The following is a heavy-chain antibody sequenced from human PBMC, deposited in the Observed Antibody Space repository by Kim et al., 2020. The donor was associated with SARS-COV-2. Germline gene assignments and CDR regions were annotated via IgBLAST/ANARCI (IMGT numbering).Heavy chain of an antibody. J-gene: IGHJ6*02. V-gene: IGHV3-21*01. CDR2: ISSSSSYI. D-gene: IGHD2-15*01. CDR3: ARDTFDYCSGGSCYPPPSDYYYYYGMDV. Sequence: GGSLRLSCAASGFTFSSYSMNWVRQAPGKGLEWFSSISSSSSYIYYADSVKGRFTISRDNAKNSLYLQMNSLRAEDTAVYYCARDTFDYCSGGSCYPPPSDYYYYYGMDVWGQGTTVTVSS. CDR1: GFTFSSYS.